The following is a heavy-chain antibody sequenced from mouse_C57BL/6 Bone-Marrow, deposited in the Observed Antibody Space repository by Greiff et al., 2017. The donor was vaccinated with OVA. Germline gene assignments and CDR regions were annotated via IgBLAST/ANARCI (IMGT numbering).Heavy chain of an antibody. CDR2: INPSSGYI. J-gene: IGHJ1*03. Sequence: QVQLKQSGAELAKPGASVKLSCKASGYTFTSYWMHWVKQRPGQGLEWIGYINPSSGYIKYNQKFKDKATLTAAQSSSTAYMQLSSLTYKDSAVYYCALRGTTYWYFYVWGTGTTVTVSS. CDR1: GYTFTSYW. CDR3: ALRGTTYWYFYV. V-gene: IGHV1-7*01. D-gene: IGHD2-1*01.